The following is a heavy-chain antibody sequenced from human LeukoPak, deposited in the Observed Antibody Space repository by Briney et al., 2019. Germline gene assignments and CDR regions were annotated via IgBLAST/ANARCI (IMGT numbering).Heavy chain of an antibody. D-gene: IGHD3-3*01. CDR1: GGSISSGDYY. V-gene: IGHV4-30-4*08. CDR2: IYYSGST. Sequence: SQTLSLTCTVSGGSISSGDYYWSWIRQPPGKGLEYIGYIYYSGSTYYNPSLKSRVTISEDTSKNQFSLQLNSVTAADTAVYYCARSYDPLYFDFWGQGTLVTVSS. CDR3: ARSYDPLYFDF. J-gene: IGHJ4*02.